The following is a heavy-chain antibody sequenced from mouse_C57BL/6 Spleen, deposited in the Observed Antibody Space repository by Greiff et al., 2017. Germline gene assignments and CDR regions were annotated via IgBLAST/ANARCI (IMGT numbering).Heavy chain of an antibody. V-gene: IGHV2-2*01. CDR1: GFSLTSYG. D-gene: IGHD2-1*01. CDR2: IWGGGST. Sequence: VQRVESGPGLVQPSQSLSITCTVSGFSLTSYGVHWVRQSPGKGLEWLGVIWGGGSTDYNAAFISRLSISKDNSKSQVFFKMNSLQADDTAIYYCALWYPYAMDYWGQGTSVTVSS. J-gene: IGHJ4*01. CDR3: ALWYPYAMDY.